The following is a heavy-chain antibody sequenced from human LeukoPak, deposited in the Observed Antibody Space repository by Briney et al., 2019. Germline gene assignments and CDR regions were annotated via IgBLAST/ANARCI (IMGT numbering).Heavy chain of an antibody. Sequence: SQTLSLTCTVYGGSISSGSYYWSWIRQPAGKGLEWIGRIYTSGSTNYNPSLKSRVTISVDTSKNQFSLKLSSVTAADTAVYYCARITMNPFYYMDVWGKGTTVTISS. CDR3: ARITMNPFYYMDV. D-gene: IGHD3-22*01. V-gene: IGHV4-61*02. CDR1: GGSISSGSYY. CDR2: IYTSGST. J-gene: IGHJ6*03.